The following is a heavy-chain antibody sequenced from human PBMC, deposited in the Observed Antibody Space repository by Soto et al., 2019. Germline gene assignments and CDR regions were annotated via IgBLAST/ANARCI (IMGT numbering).Heavy chain of an antibody. CDR2: ISGSGEST. J-gene: IGHJ5*02. V-gene: IGHV3-23*01. CDR1: GFTFSNYA. Sequence: GGSLRLSCAASGFTFSNYAMNWVRRAPGKGLEWVSTISGSGESTYYADPVKGRFTISRGNSKNTLYLQMNSLRAEHTAVYYCAKDRCGSSCYGWFDPWGQGTLVTVSS. D-gene: IGHD2-2*01. CDR3: AKDRCGSSCYGWFDP.